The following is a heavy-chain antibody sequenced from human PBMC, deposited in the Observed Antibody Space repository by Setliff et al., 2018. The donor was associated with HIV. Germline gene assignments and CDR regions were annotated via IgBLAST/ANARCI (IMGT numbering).Heavy chain of an antibody. V-gene: IGHV4-4*02. J-gene: IGHJ4*02. Sequence: KTSETLSLTCAVSGGSISDNNWWSWVRQPPGKELEWIGEIFHSGSTNYNPSLKSRVTILVDKSKNQLSLRLSSVTAADTAVYYCARGPNLLTHYYDSSGYAVGYSDHWGQGTLVTVSS. CDR1: GGSISDNNW. CDR2: IFHSGST. D-gene: IGHD3-22*01. CDR3: ARGPNLLTHYYDSSGYAVGYSDH.